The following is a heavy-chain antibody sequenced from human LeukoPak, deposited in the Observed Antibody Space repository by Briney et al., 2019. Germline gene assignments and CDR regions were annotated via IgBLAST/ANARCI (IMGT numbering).Heavy chain of an antibody. CDR3: ARQGGGDTATPYAFDI. V-gene: IGHV5-51*01. CDR1: GYSFTTYW. J-gene: IGHJ3*02. CDR2: IYLGDSDT. D-gene: IGHD5-18*01. Sequence: GESLKISCKGSGYSFTTYWIGWVRQMPGKGLEWMGFIYLGDSDTRYSPSFQGQVTISADKSISTAYLQWSSLKASDTAMYYCARQGGGDTATPYAFDIWGQGTMVTVSS.